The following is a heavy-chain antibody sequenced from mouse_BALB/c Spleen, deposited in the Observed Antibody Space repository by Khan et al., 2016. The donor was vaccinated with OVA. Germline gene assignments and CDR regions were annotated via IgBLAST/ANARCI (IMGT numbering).Heavy chain of an antibody. D-gene: IGHD2-1*01. CDR1: GFTFSSFG. CDR2: ISSGSSTI. Sequence: EVELVESGGGLVQPGGSRKLSCAASGFTFSSFGIHWVRQAPKKGLEWVAYISSGSSTIYYVDTVKGRFTISRDIPKNTLFLQITSLRSEDTAMECCARWGGNVHWYFDVWGTGTSVTVSS. V-gene: IGHV5-17*02. CDR3: ARWGGNVHWYFDV. J-gene: IGHJ1*03.